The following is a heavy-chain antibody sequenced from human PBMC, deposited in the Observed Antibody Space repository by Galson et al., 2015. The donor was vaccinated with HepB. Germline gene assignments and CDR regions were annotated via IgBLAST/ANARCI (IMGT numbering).Heavy chain of an antibody. CDR3: AKDRDGSGSYLELHY. CDR1: GFTFSSYA. D-gene: IGHD1-26*01. V-gene: IGHV3-23*01. J-gene: IGHJ4*02. CDR2: ISNGGGST. Sequence: SLRLSCAASGFTFSSYAMSWVRQAPGKGLQWVSAISNGGGSTYYADPVKGRFTISRDNSKNTLYLQLNSLRAEDTALYYCAKDRDGSGSYLELHYWGQGTLVTVSS.